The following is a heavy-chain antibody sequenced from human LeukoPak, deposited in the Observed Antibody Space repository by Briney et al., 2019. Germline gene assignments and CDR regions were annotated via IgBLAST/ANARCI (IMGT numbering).Heavy chain of an antibody. CDR2: INPSGGST. CDR3: ARGLLDGYSGYGPIDY. D-gene: IGHD5-12*01. V-gene: IGHV1-46*01. CDR1: GYTFTSYY. J-gene: IGHJ4*02. Sequence: GASVKVSCKASGYTFTSYYMHWVRQAPGQGLEWMGIINPSGGSTSYAQKFQGRVTMTRDMSTSTDYMELSSLRSEDTAVYYCARGLLDGYSGYGPIDYWGQGTLVTVSS.